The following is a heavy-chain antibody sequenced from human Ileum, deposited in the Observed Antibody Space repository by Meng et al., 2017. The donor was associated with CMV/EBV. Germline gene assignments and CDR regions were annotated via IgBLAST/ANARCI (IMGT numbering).Heavy chain of an antibody. CDR3: ARDVNRYCAGTDCYVSGGFDP. D-gene: IGHD2-21*02. V-gene: IGHV1-8*03. Sequence: ASVKVSCKASGYTFINNDINWVRQAPGQGLEWMGWMNPNSGNTGYAQKFQGRVTITRNSSTNTAYMEMSSLRFEDTAVYYCARDVNRYCAGTDCYVSGGFDPWGQGTMVTVSS. CDR1: GYTFINND. CDR2: MNPNSGNT. J-gene: IGHJ5*02.